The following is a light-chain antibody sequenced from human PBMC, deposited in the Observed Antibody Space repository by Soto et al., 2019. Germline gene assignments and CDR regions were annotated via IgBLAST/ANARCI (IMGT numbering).Light chain of an antibody. J-gene: IGLJ2*01. CDR2: LNSDGSH. V-gene: IGLV4-69*01. Sequence: QPVLPQSPSASASLGASVKLTCTLSSGHSSYAIAWHQQQPEKGPRYLMKLNSDGSHSKGDGIPDRFSGSSSGAERYLTISGLHSEDEADYYCQTWGTGIVVFGGGTKLTVL. CDR1: SGHSSYA. CDR3: QTWGTGIVV.